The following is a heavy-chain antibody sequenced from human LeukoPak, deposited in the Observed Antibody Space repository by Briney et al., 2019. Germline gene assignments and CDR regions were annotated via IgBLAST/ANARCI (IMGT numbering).Heavy chain of an antibody. CDR1: GFTFSSYN. J-gene: IGHJ4*02. D-gene: IGHD1-26*01. CDR3: ARDKIVGATHFDY. V-gene: IGHV3-21*01. Sequence: PGGSLRLSCAASGFTFSSYNMNWVRQAPGKGLEWVSFISSSSSYIYYADSVKGRFTISRDNAKNSLYLQMNGLRAEDTAEYYCARDKIVGATHFDYWGQGTLVTVCS. CDR2: ISSSSSYI.